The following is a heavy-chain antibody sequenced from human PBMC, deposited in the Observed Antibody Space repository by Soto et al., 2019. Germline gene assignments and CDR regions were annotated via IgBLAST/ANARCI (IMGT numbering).Heavy chain of an antibody. J-gene: IGHJ2*01. CDR1: EFTSSGYW. CDR2: IKQDGSEK. Sequence: EVQLVESGGGLVQPGGSLRLSCAASEFTSSGYWMTWVRQAPGKGLEWVANIKQDGSEKYYVDSVKGRFSISRDSAKNSLYLQMDSLRVEDTAVYYCARVANRYFDLWGRGTLVTVSS. V-gene: IGHV3-7*01. CDR3: ARVANRYFDL.